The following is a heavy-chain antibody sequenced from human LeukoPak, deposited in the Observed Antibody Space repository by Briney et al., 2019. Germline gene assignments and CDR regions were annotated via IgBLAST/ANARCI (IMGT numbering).Heavy chain of an antibody. CDR2: INHNGYT. D-gene: IGHD2-8*01. V-gene: IGHV4-34*01. J-gene: IGHJ5*02. CDR3: ARRGLYNWFDP. CDR1: GGPFSGYY. Sequence: SETLSLTCAVYGGPFSGYYWNWIRQPPGKGLEWIGEINHNGYTNYNPSLKSRVTISVDTSKNQFSLKLSSVTAADTAVYYCARRGLYNWFDPWGQGTLVTVSS.